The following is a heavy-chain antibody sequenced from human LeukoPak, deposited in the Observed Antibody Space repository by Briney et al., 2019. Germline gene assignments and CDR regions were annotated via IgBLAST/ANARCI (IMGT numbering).Heavy chain of an antibody. Sequence: GSLRLSCAASGFTFSSYWMSWVRQSPGKGLEWIGSVYYGRTTYYSPSLDSRVTISLDTSANQFSLQLNSVTAADTAVYYCVRHDGRGGATMGAFDSWGQGSLVTVSS. V-gene: IGHV4-39*01. D-gene: IGHD4/OR15-4a*01. CDR3: VRHDGRGGATMGAFDS. CDR2: VYYGRTT. CDR1: GFTFSSYW. J-gene: IGHJ5*01.